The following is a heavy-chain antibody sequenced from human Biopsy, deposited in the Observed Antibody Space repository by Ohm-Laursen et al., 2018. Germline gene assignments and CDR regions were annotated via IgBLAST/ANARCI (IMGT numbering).Heavy chain of an antibody. CDR3: ARRSAANWYFNL. CDR1: GGSITSYS. V-gene: IGHV4-59*08. CDR2: IYNTGDT. D-gene: IGHD6-25*01. J-gene: IGHJ2*01. Sequence: PSDTLSLTCTASGGSITSYSWSWIRQPPGKGLEPIGYIYNTGDTTYNPSLQSRVTISLDTSNNQLSLRLRSVTAADAAVYYCARRSAANWYFNLWGRGTLVTVSS.